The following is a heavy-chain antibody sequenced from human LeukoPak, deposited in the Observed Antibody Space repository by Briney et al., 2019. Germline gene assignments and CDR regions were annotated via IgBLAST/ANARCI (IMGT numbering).Heavy chain of an antibody. CDR2: ITFSSSII. D-gene: IGHD4-17*01. V-gene: IGHV3-48*01. J-gene: IGHJ4*02. CDR1: GFTLSSYA. Sequence: GGSLRLSCAASGFTLSSYAMNWVRQAPGKGLEWVSYITFSSSIIYYADSVKGRFTISRDNAKNSLYLQMNSLRAEDTAVYYCARDRLHYGEYEKTFDYWGQGTLVSVSS. CDR3: ARDRLHYGEYEKTFDY.